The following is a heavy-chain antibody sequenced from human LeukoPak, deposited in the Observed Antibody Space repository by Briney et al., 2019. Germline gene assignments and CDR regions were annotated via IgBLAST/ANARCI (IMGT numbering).Heavy chain of an antibody. D-gene: IGHD3-22*01. CDR3: VRRVVITTYDAFDI. CDR2: IYPDDSDT. J-gene: IGHJ3*02. V-gene: IGHV5-51*01. Sequence: PGESLKISCKGSGYSFSNYWIGWVRQMPGKGLECMGIIYPDDSDTRYSPSFQGQVTISADKSISTAYLQWSSLKASDTAIYYCVRRVVITTYDAFDIWGQGTMITVPS. CDR1: GYSFSNYW.